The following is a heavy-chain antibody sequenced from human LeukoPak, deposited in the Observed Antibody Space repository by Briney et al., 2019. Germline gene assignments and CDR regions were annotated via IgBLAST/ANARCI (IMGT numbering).Heavy chain of an antibody. D-gene: IGHD5-12*01. J-gene: IGHJ4*02. CDR2: ISSSSSYI. V-gene: IGHV3-21*01. Sequence: GGSLRLSCAASGFMFSTYAVSWVRQAPGKGVEWVSSISSSSSYIYYADSVKGRFTISRDNAKNSLYLQMNSLRAEDTAVYYCARYSGYDRSGSDYWGQGTLVTVSS. CDR1: GFMFSTYA. CDR3: ARYSGYDRSGSDY.